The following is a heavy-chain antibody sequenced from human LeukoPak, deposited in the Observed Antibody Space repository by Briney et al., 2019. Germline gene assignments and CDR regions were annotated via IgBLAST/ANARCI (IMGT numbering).Heavy chain of an antibody. D-gene: IGHD4-23*01. Sequence: ASVKVSCKASGYTFTGYYMHWVRQAPGQGLEWMGWINPNSGGTNYAQKFQGRVTMTRDTSISTAYMELSRLRSDDTAVYYCARVVTVVTPSWFDPWGQGTLVTVSS. J-gene: IGHJ5*02. CDR1: GYTFTGYY. CDR2: INPNSGGT. V-gene: IGHV1-2*02. CDR3: ARVVTVVTPSWFDP.